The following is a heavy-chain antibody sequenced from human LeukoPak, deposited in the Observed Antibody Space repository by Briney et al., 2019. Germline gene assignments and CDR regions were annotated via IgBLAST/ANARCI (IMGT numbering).Heavy chain of an antibody. V-gene: IGHV3-7*03. CDR1: GFTFRSYW. CDR3: ASTIATRYFDY. J-gene: IGHJ4*02. D-gene: IGHD6-6*01. Sequence: GGSLRLSCAASGFTFRSYWMSWVRQAPGKGLEWVANIKEDGSEKYYVDSVKGRFTISRDNAKNSLYMQMNSLRAEDTAVYYCASTIATRYFDYWGQGTLVTVSS. CDR2: IKEDGSEK.